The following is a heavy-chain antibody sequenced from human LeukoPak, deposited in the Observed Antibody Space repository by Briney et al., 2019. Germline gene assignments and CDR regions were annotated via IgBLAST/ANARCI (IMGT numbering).Heavy chain of an antibody. Sequence: GVSLRPSCAASGFTLATYSMNWVRQAPGKGLEWVSSISSSSAYIYYADSVKGRFTISRDNAKNSLYLQTNSLRAEDTAVYYCASHTVVVTATHDAFAFWGQGTMVTVSS. J-gene: IGHJ3*01. CDR1: GFTLATYS. V-gene: IGHV3-21*04. CDR2: ISSSSAYI. D-gene: IGHD2-21*02. CDR3: ASHTVVVTATHDAFAF.